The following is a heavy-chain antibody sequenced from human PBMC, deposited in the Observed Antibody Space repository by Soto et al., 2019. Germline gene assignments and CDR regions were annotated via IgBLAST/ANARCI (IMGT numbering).Heavy chain of an antibody. J-gene: IGHJ6*02. CDR1: GYTFTNNW. D-gene: IGHD3-10*01. Sequence: GESLKISCKGSGYTFTNNWVGWVRQMPGKGLEWMGIIYPGDSDTRYSPSFQGQVTISVDKSIATAYLQWSSLKASDTAMYYCARSSEYHYGSGKYYGLDVWGQGTTVTVSS. CDR2: IYPGDSDT. V-gene: IGHV5-51*01. CDR3: ARSSEYHYGSGKYYGLDV.